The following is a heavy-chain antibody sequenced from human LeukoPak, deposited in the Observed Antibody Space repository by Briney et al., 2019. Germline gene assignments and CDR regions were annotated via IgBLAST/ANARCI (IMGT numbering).Heavy chain of an antibody. J-gene: IGHJ4*02. V-gene: IGHV3-66*01. Sequence: GGSLRLSCAASGFTVRSNYMSRVRQAPGKGLEWVSVIYSGGSTYYADSVKGRFTISRDNSKNTLYLQMNSLRAEDTAVYVCATGERMVRGDGVDYWGQGTLVTVSS. CDR1: GFTVRSNY. D-gene: IGHD3-10*01. CDR3: ATGERMVRGDGVDY. CDR2: IYSGGST.